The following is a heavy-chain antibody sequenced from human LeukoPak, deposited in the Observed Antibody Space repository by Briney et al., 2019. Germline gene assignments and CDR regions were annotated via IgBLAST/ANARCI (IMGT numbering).Heavy chain of an antibody. CDR1: GGSISSYY. D-gene: IGHD6-19*01. J-gene: IGHJ5*02. CDR3: AKVGYSSGWYSGWFDP. V-gene: IGHV4-59*01. CDR2: IYYSGST. Sequence: SSETLSLTCTVSGGSISSYYWSWIRQPPGKGLEWIGYIYYSGSTDYNPSLKSRVTISVETSKNQFSLKLSSVTAADTAVYYCAKVGYSSGWYSGWFDPWGQGTLVTVSS.